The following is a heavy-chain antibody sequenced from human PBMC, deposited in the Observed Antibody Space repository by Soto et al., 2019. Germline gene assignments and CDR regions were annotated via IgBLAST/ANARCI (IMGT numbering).Heavy chain of an antibody. CDR2: MNPNSGNT. J-gene: IGHJ6*03. CDR1: GYTFTSYD. CDR3: ARDGPAALGYYYFMDV. D-gene: IGHD2-2*01. Sequence: ASVKVSCKASGYTFTSYDINWVRQATGQGLEWMGWMNPNSGNTGYAQKFQGRVTMTRNTSISTAYMELSSLRSEDTAVYYCARDGPAALGYYYFMDVWGKGTTVTVYS. V-gene: IGHV1-8*01.